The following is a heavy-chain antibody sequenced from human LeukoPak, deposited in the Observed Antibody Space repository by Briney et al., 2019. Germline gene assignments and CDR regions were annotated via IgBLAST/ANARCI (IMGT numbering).Heavy chain of an antibody. CDR1: GFTFGTFW. V-gene: IGHV3-7*01. CDR2: IKQGGSEK. D-gene: IGHD5-24*01. J-gene: IGHJ4*02. Sequence: GSLRLSCEASGFTFGTFWMSWVRQAPGKGLEWVANIKQGGSEKNYVDSVKGRFTISRDNAKNSLYLEMNSLRAEDTAMYYCARDRRDGYNVLDYWGQGTLVTVSS. CDR3: ARDRRDGYNVLDY.